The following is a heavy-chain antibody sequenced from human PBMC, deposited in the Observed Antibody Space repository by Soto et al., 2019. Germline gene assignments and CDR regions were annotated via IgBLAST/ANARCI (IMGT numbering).Heavy chain of an antibody. D-gene: IGHD1-26*01. CDR1: GFTFDYYW. CDR3: AIGDRGAFDL. CDR2: IYSDGTST. V-gene: IGHV3-74*01. J-gene: IGHJ3*01. Sequence: EVQLVESGGGLVQPGESLRLSCAASGFTFDYYWMHWVRQAPGKGLVWVSRIYSDGTSTTYADSVKGRFTISRDNAKNTVSLQMNSLRADDTAVYYCAIGDRGAFDLWGQGTVVTVSS.